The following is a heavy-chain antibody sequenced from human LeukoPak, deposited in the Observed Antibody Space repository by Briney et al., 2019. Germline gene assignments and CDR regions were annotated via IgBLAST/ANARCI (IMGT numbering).Heavy chain of an antibody. J-gene: IGHJ4*02. CDR3: ARVSRAVAGTIFDY. Sequence: GESLKISCKGSGYSFSSYWIGWVRQMPGKGLEWMGIVYPGDSDTRYSPSSQGQVAISADKSISTAYLQWSSLKAPDTAMYYCARVSRAVAGTIFDYWGQGTLVTVSS. CDR1: GYSFSSYW. D-gene: IGHD6-19*01. CDR2: VYPGDSDT. V-gene: IGHV5-51*01.